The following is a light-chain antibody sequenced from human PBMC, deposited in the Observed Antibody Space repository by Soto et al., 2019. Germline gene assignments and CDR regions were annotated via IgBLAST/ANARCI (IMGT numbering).Light chain of an antibody. CDR2: GNS. V-gene: IGLV1-40*01. J-gene: IGLJ1*01. Sequence: QSVLTQPPSVSGAPGQRVTISCTGSSSNIGAGYDVHWYQQLPGTAPKLLIYGNSNRPSGVPDRFSGSKSGTSASLAITGLQAEDEADYYCQSYDSSPFDVFGTGTKLTVL. CDR3: QSYDSSPFDV. CDR1: SSNIGAGYD.